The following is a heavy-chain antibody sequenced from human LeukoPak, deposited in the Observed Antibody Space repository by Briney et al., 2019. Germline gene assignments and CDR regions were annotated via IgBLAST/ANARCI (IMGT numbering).Heavy chain of an antibody. CDR2: IYYSGST. Sequence: SETLSLTCTVSGGSISSYFWSWIRQPPGKGLEWIGYIYYSGSTNYNPSLKSRVTMSVDTFKNQFSLKLSSVTAADTAVYHCARIDRAVAGTIDYWGQGTLVTVSS. CDR3: ARIDRAVAGTIDY. CDR1: GGSISSYF. D-gene: IGHD6-19*01. J-gene: IGHJ4*02. V-gene: IGHV4-59*08.